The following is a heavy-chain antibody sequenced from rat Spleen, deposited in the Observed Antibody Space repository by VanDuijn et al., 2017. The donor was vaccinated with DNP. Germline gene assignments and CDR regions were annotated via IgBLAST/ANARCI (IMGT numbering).Heavy chain of an antibody. D-gene: IGHD4-2*01. J-gene: IGHJ2*01. CDR3: TYWDY. Sequence: EVQLVETGGSLVQPGKSLKLTCATSGFTFSNAWMHWVRQSPEKQLEWVAQIKAKSNNYATYYAESVKGRFTISRDDSKSSVYLQMNSLKEEDTAIYYCTYWDYWGQGVMVTVSS. V-gene: IGHV6-8*01. CDR2: IKAKSNNYAT. CDR1: GFTFSNAW.